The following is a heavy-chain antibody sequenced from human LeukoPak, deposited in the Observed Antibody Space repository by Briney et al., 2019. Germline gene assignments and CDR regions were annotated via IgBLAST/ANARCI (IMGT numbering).Heavy chain of an antibody. V-gene: IGHV1-18*01. J-gene: IGHJ4*02. CDR3: ARDLRMARGYSGLGDY. D-gene: IGHD5-12*01. Sequence: ASVKVSCKASGGTFSSYAISWARQAPGQGLEWMGWISAYNGNTNYAQKLQGRVTMTTDTSTSTAYMELRSLRSDDTAVYYCARDLRMARGYSGLGDYWGQGTLVTVSS. CDR1: GGTFSSYA. CDR2: ISAYNGNT.